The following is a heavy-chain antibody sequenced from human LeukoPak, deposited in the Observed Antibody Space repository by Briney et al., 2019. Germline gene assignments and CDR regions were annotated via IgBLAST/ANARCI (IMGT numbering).Heavy chain of an antibody. V-gene: IGHV3-53*01. J-gene: IGHJ4*02. D-gene: IGHD3-10*01. Sequence: PGGSLRLPCAASGFTVSRNYMSWVRQAPGKGLEWVSVIYSGASTYYADSVKGRFTISRDNSKNTLFLQMNSLRAEDTAVYYCASYGGPGNFDHWGQGTLVTVSS. CDR2: IYSGAST. CDR1: GFTVSRNY. CDR3: ASYGGPGNFDH.